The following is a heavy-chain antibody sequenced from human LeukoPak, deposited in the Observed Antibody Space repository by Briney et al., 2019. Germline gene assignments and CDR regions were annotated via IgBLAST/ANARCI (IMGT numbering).Heavy chain of an antibody. CDR3: ARDDFGYSYGSALDY. J-gene: IGHJ4*02. D-gene: IGHD5-18*01. Sequence: GGSLRLSCAASGFTFSSYAMHWVRQAPGKGLEWVAVISYDGSNKYYADSVKGRFTISRDNSKNTLYLQMNSLRAEDTAVYYCARDDFGYSYGSALDYWGQGTLVTVSS. CDR1: GFTFSSYA. V-gene: IGHV3-30-3*01. CDR2: ISYDGSNK.